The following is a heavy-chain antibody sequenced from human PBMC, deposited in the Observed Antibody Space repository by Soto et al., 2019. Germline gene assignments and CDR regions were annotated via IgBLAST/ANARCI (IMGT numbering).Heavy chain of an antibody. V-gene: IGHV4-59*08. Sequence: PSETLALTCTVSGGSISSYYWSWIRQPPGKGLEWIGYIYYSGSTNYNPSLKSRVTISVDTSKNQFSLKLSSVTAADTAVYYCARRWGRTFDYWGQGTLVTVSS. CDR1: GGSISSYY. J-gene: IGHJ4*02. CDR2: IYYSGST. D-gene: IGHD7-27*01. CDR3: ARRWGRTFDY.